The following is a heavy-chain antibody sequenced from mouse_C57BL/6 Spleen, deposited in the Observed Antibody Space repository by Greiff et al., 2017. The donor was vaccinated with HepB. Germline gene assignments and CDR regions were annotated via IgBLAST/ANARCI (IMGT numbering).Heavy chain of an antibody. D-gene: IGHD2-4*01. CDR2: ISSGGDYI. V-gene: IGHV5-9-1*02. Sequence: EVKLMESGEGLVKPGGSLKLSCAASGFTFSSYAMSWVRQTPEKRLEWVAYISSGGDYIYYADTVKGRFTISRDNARNTLYLQMSSLKSEDTAMYYCTREGDYDLYYYAMDYWGQGTSVTVSS. CDR1: GFTFSSYA. CDR3: TREGDYDLYYYAMDY. J-gene: IGHJ4*01.